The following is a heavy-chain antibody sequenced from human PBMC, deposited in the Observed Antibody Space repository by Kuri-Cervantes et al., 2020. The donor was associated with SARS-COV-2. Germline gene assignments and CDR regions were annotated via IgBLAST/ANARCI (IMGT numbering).Heavy chain of an antibody. CDR3: ARDTAIGHYDILTGYYNANYYYYMDV. CDR2: ISYDGSNK. Sequence: GGSLRLSCAASGFTFSSYGMHWVRQAPGKGLEWVALISYDGSNKYYADSVKGRFTISRDNSKNTLSLQMNSLRSEDTAVYYCARDTAIGHYDILTGYYNANYYYYMDVWGKGTTVTVSS. J-gene: IGHJ6*03. V-gene: IGHV3-30*03. CDR1: GFTFSSYG. D-gene: IGHD3-9*01.